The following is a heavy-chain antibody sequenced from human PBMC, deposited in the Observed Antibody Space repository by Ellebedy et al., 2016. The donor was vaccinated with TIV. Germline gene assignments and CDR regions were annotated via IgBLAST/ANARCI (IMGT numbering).Heavy chain of an antibody. Sequence: GGSLRLXXAASGFTLSNYAMHWVRQTPAKGLEWVAVISKDGGAKHYVDSMRDRFTISRDNSVNTVYLQMDSLTPEDTAVYYCAKEDGGHSQVDYWGQGTPVIIAS. V-gene: IGHV3-30*04. CDR3: AKEDGGHSQVDY. J-gene: IGHJ4*02. D-gene: IGHD4-23*01. CDR2: ISKDGGAK. CDR1: GFTLSNYA.